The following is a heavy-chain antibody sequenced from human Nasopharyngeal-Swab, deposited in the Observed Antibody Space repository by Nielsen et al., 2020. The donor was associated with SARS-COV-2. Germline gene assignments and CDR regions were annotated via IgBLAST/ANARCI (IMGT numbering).Heavy chain of an antibody. J-gene: IGHJ6*02. Sequence: WIRQPPGKGLEWVSAIYSGGSSTYYADSVKGRFTISRDNSKNTLYLQMNSLRAEDTAVYYCAKGRGIVVVPAAGDGMDVWGQGTTVTVSS. D-gene: IGHD2-2*01. V-gene: IGHV3-23*03. CDR2: IYSGGSST. CDR3: AKGRGIVVVPAAGDGMDV.